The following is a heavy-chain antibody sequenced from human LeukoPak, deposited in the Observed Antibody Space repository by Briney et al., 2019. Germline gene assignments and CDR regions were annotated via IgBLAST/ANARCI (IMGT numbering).Heavy chain of an antibody. CDR2: IRYDGSNK. Sequence: GGSLRLSCAASGFTFSSYGMHWVRQAPGKGLEWVAFIRYDGSNKYYADSVKGRFTISRDNFKNTLYLQMNSLRAEDTAVYYCVKDRDWNDDDNSFDIWGQGTMVTVSS. J-gene: IGHJ3*02. V-gene: IGHV3-30*02. CDR3: VKDRDWNDDDNSFDI. CDR1: GFTFSSYG. D-gene: IGHD1-1*01.